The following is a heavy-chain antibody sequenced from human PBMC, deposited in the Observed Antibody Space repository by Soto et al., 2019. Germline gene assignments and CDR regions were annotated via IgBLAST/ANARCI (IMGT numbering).Heavy chain of an antibody. CDR1: GYTLTELS. V-gene: IGHV1-24*01. CDR3: ATVVEGGPLDY. CDR2: FDPEDGET. Sequence: QVQLVQSGAEVKKPGASVKVSCKVSGYTLTELSMHWVRQAPGKGLEWMGGFDPEDGETIYAQKFQGRVTMTKDTSTDPAYMELSSLRADDTAVYYCATVVEGGPLDYWGQGTLVTVSS. J-gene: IGHJ4*02. D-gene: IGHD2-2*01.